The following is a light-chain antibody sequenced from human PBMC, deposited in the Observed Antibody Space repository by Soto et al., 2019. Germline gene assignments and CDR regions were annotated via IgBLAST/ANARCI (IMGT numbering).Light chain of an antibody. CDR1: SSNIGSTT. V-gene: IGLV1-44*01. J-gene: IGLJ1*01. Sequence: QSVLTQPPSASGTPGQRVTISCSGSSSNIGSTTVSWYQQLPGAAPKLLIYSNDQWPSGVPDRFSGSKSGTSASLAISGLKVEDEADYYCCSSGGSPTYVFGTGTKVTVL. CDR3: CSSGGSPTYV. CDR2: SND.